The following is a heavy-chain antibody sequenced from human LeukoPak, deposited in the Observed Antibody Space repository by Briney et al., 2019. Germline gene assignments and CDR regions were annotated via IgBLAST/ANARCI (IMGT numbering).Heavy chain of an antibody. J-gene: IGHJ6*02. CDR1: GFTVSSNY. V-gene: IGHV3-53*01. CDR2: IYSGGST. Sequence: GGSLRLSCAASGFTVSSNYMSWVRQAPGKGLEWVSVIYSGGSTYYADSVKGRFTISRDNAKNSLYLQMNSLRAEDTAVYYCARDLGDYARFYYYYGMDVWGQGTTVTVSS. CDR3: ARDLGDYARFYYYYGMDV. D-gene: IGHD4-17*01.